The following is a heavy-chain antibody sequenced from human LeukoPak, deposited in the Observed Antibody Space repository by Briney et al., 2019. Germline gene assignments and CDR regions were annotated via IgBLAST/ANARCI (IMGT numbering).Heavy chain of an antibody. CDR2: IASGGTT. Sequence: PGGSLRLSCAASGFTVSSNYMSWVRQARGKGLEWVSVIASGGTTYYADSVKGRFTISRDNSKNTLYLQMDGVRAEDTAVYYCARGGDIVGSTRSAFDIWGQGTMVSVSS. J-gene: IGHJ3*02. CDR3: ARGGDIVGSTRSAFDI. V-gene: IGHV3-53*01. CDR1: GFTVSSNY. D-gene: IGHD1-26*01.